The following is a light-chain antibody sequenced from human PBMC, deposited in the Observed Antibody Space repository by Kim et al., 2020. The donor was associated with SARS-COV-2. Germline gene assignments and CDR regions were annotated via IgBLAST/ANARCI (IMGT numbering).Light chain of an antibody. V-gene: IGKV1-33*01. J-gene: IGKJ4*01. Sequence: DIQMTQSPSSLSASVGDRVTITCQASQDIRNSLNWYQQKPGKAPKLLIYGASNLETGVPSRFSGSGSGTDFTFIIISLQPEDIATYYCQQYHNVPLTFGGGTKVDIK. CDR1: QDIRNS. CDR2: GAS. CDR3: QQYHNVPLT.